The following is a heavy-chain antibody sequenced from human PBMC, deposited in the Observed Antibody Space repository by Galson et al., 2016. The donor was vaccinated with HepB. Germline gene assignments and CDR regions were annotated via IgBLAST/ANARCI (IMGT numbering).Heavy chain of an antibody. J-gene: IGHJ4*02. D-gene: IGHD2-2*01. V-gene: IGHV3-30-3*01. CDR3: ARTFCRSTSCYGTYFDY. CDR1: GFTFSTYA. CDR2: ISFDGFTK. Sequence: SLRLSCAASGFTFSTYAMHWVRQAPGKGLGWVAIISFDGFTKYYEDSVKGRFTISRDNSKNSVYLQMNGLRAEDTAVYYCARTFCRSTSCYGTYFDYWGQGTLVTVSS.